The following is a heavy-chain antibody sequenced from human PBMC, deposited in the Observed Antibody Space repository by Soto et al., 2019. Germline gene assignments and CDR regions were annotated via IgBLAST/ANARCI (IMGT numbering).Heavy chain of an antibody. D-gene: IGHD2-15*01. CDR2: MKPDGSDT. CDR3: ALGGYCSGGGCLYQQ. J-gene: IGHJ1*01. Sequence: GGSLRLSCAASGFTFSAYWMNWVRQAPGKGLEWVASMKPDGSDTYYADSVKGRFSISRDNAQRSLFLQMNDVRVEDTAVYYCALGGYCSGGGCLYQQWGQGTLVTVSS. V-gene: IGHV3-7*03. CDR1: GFTFSAYW.